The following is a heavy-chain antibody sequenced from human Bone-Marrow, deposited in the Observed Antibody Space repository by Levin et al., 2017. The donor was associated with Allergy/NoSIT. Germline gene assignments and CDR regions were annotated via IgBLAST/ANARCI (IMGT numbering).Heavy chain of an antibody. D-gene: IGHD6-13*01. J-gene: IGHJ6*02. CDR2: ISGSGGST. V-gene: IGHV3-23*01. CDR1: GFTFSSYA. Sequence: GGSLRLSCAASGFTFSSYAMSWVRQAPGKGLEWVSAISGSGGSTYYADSVKGRFTISRDNSKNTLYLQMNSLRAEDTAVYYCAKDTPIAAAGRRVLYYYYGMDVWGQGTTVTVSS. CDR3: AKDTPIAAAGRRVLYYYYGMDV.